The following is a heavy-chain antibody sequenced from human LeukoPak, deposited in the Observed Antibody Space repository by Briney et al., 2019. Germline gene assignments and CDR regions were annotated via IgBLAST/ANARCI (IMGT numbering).Heavy chain of an antibody. V-gene: IGHV4-34*01. CDR1: GGSFSGYY. D-gene: IGHD3-9*01. CDR2: INHSENT. CDR3: ATTSGRYSVAFFDY. Sequence: SETLSLTCAVYGGSFSGYYWSWVRQPPGKGLEWIGEINHSENTYYNPSLKSRVTISVDTSKNQFSLKLSSVTAADTAVYYCATTSGRYSVAFFDYWGQGTLVTVSS. J-gene: IGHJ4*02.